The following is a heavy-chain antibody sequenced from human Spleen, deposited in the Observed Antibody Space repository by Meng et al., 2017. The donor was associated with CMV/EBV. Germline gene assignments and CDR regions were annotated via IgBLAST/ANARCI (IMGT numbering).Heavy chain of an antibody. D-gene: IGHD3-22*01. CDR2: IRYDGSNK. CDR1: GFTFRSYW. CDR3: AKFYYYDSSGYDY. Sequence: GESLKISCAASGFTFRSYWMSWVRQAPGKGLEWVAFIRYDGSNKYYADSVKGRFTISRDNSKNTLYLQMNSLRAEDTAVYYCAKFYYYDSSGYDYWGQGTLVTVSS. V-gene: IGHV3-30*02. J-gene: IGHJ4*02.